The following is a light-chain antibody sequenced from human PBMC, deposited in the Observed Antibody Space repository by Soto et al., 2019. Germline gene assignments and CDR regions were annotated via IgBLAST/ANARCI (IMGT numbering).Light chain of an antibody. CDR2: FAS. CDR3: QRFNSYPRT. J-gene: IGKJ1*01. Sequence: DIQLTQSPSFVSASEGDRVTIACRASQGITNLLAWYQQKPGRAPKLLISFASSLDSEVPSRFSGSGSGTEFILTISSLQPEDTATYYCQRFNSYPRTFGQGTKVEIK. V-gene: IGKV1-9*01. CDR1: QGITNL.